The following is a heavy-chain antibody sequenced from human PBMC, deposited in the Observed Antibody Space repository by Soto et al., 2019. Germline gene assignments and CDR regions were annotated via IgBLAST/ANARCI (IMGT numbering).Heavy chain of an antibody. V-gene: IGHV4-59*12. CDR3: ARLGKSTGSDS. Sequence: SETLSLTCTVSGTSLRRYYWTWIRQPPGSGLEWIGYVSNSGSTNYNPSLKSRVTISVDTSKNQFSLKLSSVTAADSAVYYCARLGKSTGSDSWGQGTLVTVS. D-gene: IGHD1-1*01. CDR2: VSNSGST. CDR1: GTSLRRYY. J-gene: IGHJ5*01.